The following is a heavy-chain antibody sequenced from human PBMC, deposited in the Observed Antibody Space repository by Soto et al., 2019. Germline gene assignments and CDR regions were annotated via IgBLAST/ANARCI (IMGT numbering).Heavy chain of an antibody. V-gene: IGHV3-49*03. CDR2: IRSKAYGGTT. CDR3: TRDLVSGWYGDYYYYGMDV. D-gene: IGHD6-19*01. Sequence: GGSLRLSCTASGFTFGDYAMSWFRQAPGKGLEWVGFIRSKAYGGTTEYAASVKGRFTISRDDSKSIAYLQMNSLKTEDTAVYYCTRDLVSGWYGDYYYYGMDVWGQGTTVTVSS. J-gene: IGHJ6*02. CDR1: GFTFGDYA.